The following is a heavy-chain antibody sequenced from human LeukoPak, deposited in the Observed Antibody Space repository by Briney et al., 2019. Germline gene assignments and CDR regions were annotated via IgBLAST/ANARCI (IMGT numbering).Heavy chain of an antibody. J-gene: IGHJ3*02. CDR2: INPSGGNT. CDR3: ARERSSGYNDAFDI. D-gene: IGHD3-22*01. CDR1: GYTFTRYY. Sequence: ASVKVSCKASGYTFTRYYMHWVRQAPGQGLEWMGIINPSGGNTNYAQKFQGRDNMTRDMSTSTVYMVLSSLRSEDTAVYYCARERSSGYNDAFDIWGQGTMVTVSS. V-gene: IGHV1-46*01.